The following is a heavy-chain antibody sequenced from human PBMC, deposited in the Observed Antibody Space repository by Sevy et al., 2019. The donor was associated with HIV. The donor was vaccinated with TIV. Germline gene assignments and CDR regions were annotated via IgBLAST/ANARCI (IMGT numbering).Heavy chain of an antibody. CDR1: GFALSDYY. Sequence: GGSLRLSCAGSGFALSDYYMSWIRQAPGKGLEWLSYISDGDDAIYHAGSVKGRFTISRDNAKNSLFLQMNSLRVEDTAVYYCARDHVKDGDLGDYYYFAMDVWGQWTTVTVSS. J-gene: IGHJ6*02. CDR3: ARDHVKDGDLGDYYYFAMDV. V-gene: IGHV3-11*01. D-gene: IGHD4-17*01. CDR2: ISDGDDAI.